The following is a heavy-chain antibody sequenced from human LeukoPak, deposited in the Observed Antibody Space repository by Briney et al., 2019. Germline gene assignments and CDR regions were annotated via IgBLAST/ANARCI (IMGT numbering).Heavy chain of an antibody. J-gene: IGHJ4*02. V-gene: IGHV3-73*01. CDR1: GFTFSGSA. D-gene: IGHD6-19*01. CDR2: IRSKANTYAT. Sequence: GGSLKLSCAASGFTFSGSAMHWVRQASGKGLEWLGRIRSKANTYATAYATSVKGRFTISRDDSNNTAYLQMNSLKTEDTAVYYCTRRDSSVYYFDYWGQGTLVTVSS. CDR3: TRRDSSVYYFDY.